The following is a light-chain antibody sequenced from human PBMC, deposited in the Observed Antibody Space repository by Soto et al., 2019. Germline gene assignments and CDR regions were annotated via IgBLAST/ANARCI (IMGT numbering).Light chain of an antibody. V-gene: IGKV1-17*01. CDR1: QDIRNA. J-gene: IGKJ3*01. CDR3: LQHNSYPFT. CDR2: GAS. Sequence: DIQMTQSPSSLSASVGDRVTITCRASQDIRNALGWYQQKPGKAPKRLIYGASSLQSGVPSRFSGSRSGTEFTLTISSLQPEDFATYYCLQHNSYPFTSGPGTKVDIK.